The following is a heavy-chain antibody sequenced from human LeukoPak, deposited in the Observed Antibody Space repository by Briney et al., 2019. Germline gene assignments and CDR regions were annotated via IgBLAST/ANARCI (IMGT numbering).Heavy chain of an antibody. V-gene: IGHV4-34*01. D-gene: IGHD2-2*01. CDR2: INHSGST. Sequence: KSSETLSFTCAVYGGSFSGYYWSWIRQPPGKGLEWIGEINHSGSTNYNPSLKSRVTISVDTSKNQFSLKPSSVTAADTAVYYCASLGGQLPSYNWFDPWGQGTLVTVSS. J-gene: IGHJ5*02. CDR3: ASLGGQLPSYNWFDP. CDR1: GGSFSGYY.